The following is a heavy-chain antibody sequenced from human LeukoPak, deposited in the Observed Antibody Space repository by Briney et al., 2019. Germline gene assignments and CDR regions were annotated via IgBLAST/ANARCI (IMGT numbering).Heavy chain of an antibody. CDR3: AKTGPLMGRFLDY. CDR1: GDSMTNYY. Sequence: SETLSLTCTVSGDSMTNYYWNWIRQPPGKGLEWIGYIHHSGTTNYNPSLKSRLTMSVDTSKNQFSLKLTSVSAADTAMYFCAKTGPLMGRFLDYWGQGIQVIVSS. V-gene: IGHV4-59*01. D-gene: IGHD3-10*01. J-gene: IGHJ4*02. CDR2: IHHSGTT.